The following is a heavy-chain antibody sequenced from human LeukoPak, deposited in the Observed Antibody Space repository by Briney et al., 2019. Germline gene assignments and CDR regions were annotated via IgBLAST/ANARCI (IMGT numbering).Heavy chain of an antibody. CDR1: GGSIRSSSYY. V-gene: IGHV4-39*07. Sequence: SETLSLTCTVSGGSIRSSSYYWGWIRQPPGKGLQWIGSIYYSGSTYYNPSLKSRVTISLDTSKNQFSLKLSSVTAADTAVYYCARDRAAVSWFDPWGQGTLVTVSS. CDR3: ARDRAAVSWFDP. J-gene: IGHJ5*02. D-gene: IGHD6-13*01. CDR2: IYYSGST.